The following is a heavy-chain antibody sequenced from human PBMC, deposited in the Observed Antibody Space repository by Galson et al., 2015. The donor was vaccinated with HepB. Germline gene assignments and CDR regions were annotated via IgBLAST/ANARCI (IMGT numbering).Heavy chain of an antibody. D-gene: IGHD2-15*01. V-gene: IGHV7-4-1*02. J-gene: IGHJ4*02. CDR1: GYTFATYA. Sequence: SVKVSCKASGYTFATYAINWVRQAPGQGLEWMGWINTNTGTPTYAQGLTGRFVFSLDTSVSTAYLQISSPKAEDTAVYYCARGRGACSGGTCQYYFDLWGQGTLVTVSS. CDR3: ARGRGACSGGTCQYYFDL. CDR2: INTNTGTP.